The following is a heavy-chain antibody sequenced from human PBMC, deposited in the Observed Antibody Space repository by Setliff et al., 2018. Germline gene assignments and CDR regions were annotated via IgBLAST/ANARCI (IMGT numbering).Heavy chain of an antibody. V-gene: IGHV4-39*01. D-gene: IGHD2-15*01. Sequence: SETLSLTCTVSGGSVSNSGFFWGWLRQAPGKGLEWIGNIYDSGSSNYNASLKSRLIITRDTSKNQISLKLTPVTAADTAVYYCGRGFSRIEGWGNWFDPWGQGTLVTVSS. CDR2: IYDSGSS. J-gene: IGHJ5*02. CDR3: GRGFSRIEGWGNWFDP. CDR1: GGSVSNSGFF.